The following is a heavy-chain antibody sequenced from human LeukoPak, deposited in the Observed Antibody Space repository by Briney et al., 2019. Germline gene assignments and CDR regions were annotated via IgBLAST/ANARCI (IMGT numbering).Heavy chain of an antibody. CDR2: ITGDGTNI. J-gene: IGHJ4*02. Sequence: GGSLRLSCAASGFTFSNYLMHWVRQAPGEGLVWVSRITGDGTNIIYADSLRGRFTMPTDNAKNTLYLQMNSLRAGDTAVYYCAADRGGWSYWGQGTLVTVSS. V-gene: IGHV3-74*01. CDR3: AADRGGWSY. D-gene: IGHD6-19*01. CDR1: GFTFSNYL.